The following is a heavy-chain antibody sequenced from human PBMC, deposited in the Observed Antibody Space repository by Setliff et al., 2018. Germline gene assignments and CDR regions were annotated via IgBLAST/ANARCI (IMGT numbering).Heavy chain of an antibody. CDR3: ARGDFTMIQGVIGH. Sequence: SETLSLTCNVSGGSVSSTSHYWGWIRQPPGKGMEWIGSVYYSGYTYYNPSLQSRVTISVDMSKNQFSLKLTSVTAADTAVYYCARGDFTMIQGVIGHWGQGTLVTVSS. J-gene: IGHJ1*01. D-gene: IGHD3-10*01. CDR2: VYYSGYT. CDR1: GGSVSSTSHY. V-gene: IGHV4-39*07.